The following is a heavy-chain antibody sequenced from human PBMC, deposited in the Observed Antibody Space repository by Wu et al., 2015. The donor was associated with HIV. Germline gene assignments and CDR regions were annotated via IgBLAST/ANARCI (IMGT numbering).Heavy chain of an antibody. CDR2: INPNSGGT. J-gene: IGHJ4*02. V-gene: IGHV1-2*02. D-gene: IGHD3-10*01. CDR3: ARGTMLRGVIQYYFDY. CDR1: GYTFTGYY. Sequence: QVLLVQSGAEVKKTGASVKVSCKASGYTFTGYYMHWVRQAPGQGLEWMGWINPNSGGTNYAQKFQGRVTMTRDTSISTAYMELSRLRSDDTAVYYCARGTMLRGVIQYYFDYWGQGTLVTVSS.